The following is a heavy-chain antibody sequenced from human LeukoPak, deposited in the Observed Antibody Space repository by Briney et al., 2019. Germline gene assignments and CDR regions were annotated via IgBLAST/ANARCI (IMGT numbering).Heavy chain of an antibody. V-gene: IGHV1-8*01. Sequence: ASVKVSCKASGYTFTSYDINWVRQATGQGLERMGWMNPNSGNTGYAQKFQGRVTMTRNTSISTAYMELSSLRSEDTAVYYCAGRRSGSYYKSWFDPWGQGTLVTVSS. D-gene: IGHD3-10*01. CDR2: MNPNSGNT. CDR3: AGRRSGSYYKSWFDP. J-gene: IGHJ5*02. CDR1: GYTFTSYD.